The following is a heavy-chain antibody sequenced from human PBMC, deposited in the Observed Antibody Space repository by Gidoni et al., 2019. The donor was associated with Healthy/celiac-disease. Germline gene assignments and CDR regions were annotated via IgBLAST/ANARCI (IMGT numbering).Heavy chain of an antibody. J-gene: IGHJ4*02. CDR3: ASFSSGWYGGDY. Sequence: EVQLVESGGGLVQPGGSLRLSCAASGFPFCSYWMHWFRQAPGKGLVWVSRINREGSSTSYADSVKGRFTISRDNAKNTLYLQMNSLRAEDTAVYYCASFSSGWYGGDYWGQGTMVTVSS. V-gene: IGHV3-74*01. CDR1: GFPFCSYW. D-gene: IGHD6-19*01. CDR2: INREGSST.